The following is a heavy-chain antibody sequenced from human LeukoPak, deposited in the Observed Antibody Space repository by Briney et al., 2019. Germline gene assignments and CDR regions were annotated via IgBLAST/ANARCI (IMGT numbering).Heavy chain of an antibody. J-gene: IGHJ2*01. CDR1: GGTFGSYV. Sequence: GSSVKVSCKASGGTFGSYVISWVRQAPGQGLEWMGGITPIFGTAHYAQKFQGRLTITADESTSTVYMEMSSLRSEDTAMYYCAKEGDTALVTGYFDLWGRGTLVTVSS. V-gene: IGHV1-69*01. CDR2: ITPIFGTA. CDR3: AKEGDTALVTGYFDL. D-gene: IGHD5-18*01.